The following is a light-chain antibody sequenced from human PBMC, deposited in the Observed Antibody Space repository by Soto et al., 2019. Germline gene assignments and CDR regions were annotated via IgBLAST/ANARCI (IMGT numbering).Light chain of an antibody. CDR3: CSYAGTYTFL. CDR2: DVS. CDR1: TSDVAGYNY. V-gene: IGLV2-11*01. Sequence: QSALTQPRSVSGSPGQSVTISCTGTTSDVAGYNYVSWYQQHPDKAPKLLIYDVSKRPSGVPDRFSGSKSGDTASLTISGLQAEDEADYYCCSYAGTYTFLFGGGTKLTVL. J-gene: IGLJ2*01.